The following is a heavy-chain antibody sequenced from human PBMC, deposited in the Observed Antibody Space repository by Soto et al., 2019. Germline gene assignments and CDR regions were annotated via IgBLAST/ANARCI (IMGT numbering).Heavy chain of an antibody. J-gene: IGHJ6*02. Sequence: ASVKVSCKASGYAFTRYGISWVRQAPGQGLEWMGWINAGNGNTKYSQKFQGRVTITRDTSASTAYMELSSLRSEDTAVYYCARDLGDTAIDYYYYGMDVWGQGTTVTVSS. D-gene: IGHD5-18*01. V-gene: IGHV1-3*01. CDR3: ARDLGDTAIDYYYYGMDV. CDR2: INAGNGNT. CDR1: GYAFTRYG.